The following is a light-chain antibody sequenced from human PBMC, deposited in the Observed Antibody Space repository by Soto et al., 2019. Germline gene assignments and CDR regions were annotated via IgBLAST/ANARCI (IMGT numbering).Light chain of an antibody. J-gene: IGKJ2*01. CDR1: QSINNN. Sequence: IVMTQSPATLSVSPGERATLSCRASQSINNNLAWYQQKPGQAPRLLIYDASTGATDIPARFSGSGSGTEFTLTISSLQSEDAAVYYCQQYKSWFTFGQGTKLGIK. CDR2: DAS. CDR3: QQYKSWFT. V-gene: IGKV3-15*01.